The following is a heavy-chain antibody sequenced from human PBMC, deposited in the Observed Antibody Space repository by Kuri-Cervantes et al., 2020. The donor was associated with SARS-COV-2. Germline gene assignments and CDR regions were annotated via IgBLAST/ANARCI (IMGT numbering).Heavy chain of an antibody. CDR2: INPNSGGT. CDR3: AKSHDFWSGSTHPYESYYYYYGMDV. CDR1: GYTFTGYY. J-gene: IGHJ6*02. D-gene: IGHD3-3*01. Sequence: ASVKVSCKASGYTFTGYYMHWVRQAPGQGLEWMGWINPNSGGTNYAQKFQGWVTMTRDTSISTAYMELSRLRSDDTAVYYCAKSHDFWSGSTHPYESYYYYYGMDVWGQGTTVTVSS. V-gene: IGHV1-2*04.